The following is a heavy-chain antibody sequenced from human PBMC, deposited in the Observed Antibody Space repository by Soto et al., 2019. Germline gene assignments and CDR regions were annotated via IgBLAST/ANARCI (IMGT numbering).Heavy chain of an antibody. CDR3: ARGAKQQLSSYYFDY. Sequence: GGSLRLSCAASGFTFSSYSMNWVRQAPGKGLEWVSSISSSSSYIYYADSVKGRFTISRDNAKNSLYLQMNSLRAEDTAVYYCARGAKQQLSSYYFDYWGQGTLVTVSS. J-gene: IGHJ4*02. V-gene: IGHV3-21*01. CDR1: GFTFSSYS. D-gene: IGHD6-13*01. CDR2: ISSSSSYI.